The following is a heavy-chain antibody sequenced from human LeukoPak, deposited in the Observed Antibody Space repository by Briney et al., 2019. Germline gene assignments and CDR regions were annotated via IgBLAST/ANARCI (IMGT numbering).Heavy chain of an antibody. D-gene: IGHD3-22*01. J-gene: IGHJ4*02. CDR2: VNPNSGGT. Sequence: ASVKVSCKASGYTFTSYGISWVRQAPGQGLEWMGWVNPNSGGTKYAQKFQGRFTMTRDTSISTVYMELSSLRSDDTAVYYCARWDYYDTSAYPGDFDYWGQGTLVTVSS. CDR1: GYTFTSYG. V-gene: IGHV1-2*02. CDR3: ARWDYYDTSAYPGDFDY.